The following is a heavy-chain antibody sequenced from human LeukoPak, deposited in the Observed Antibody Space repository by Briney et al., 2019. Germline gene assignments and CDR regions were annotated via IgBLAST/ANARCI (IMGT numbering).Heavy chain of an antibody. CDR2: TYYSGST. CDR1: GGSISSYY. CDR3: ARDVRYSYDYVNAFDI. D-gene: IGHD5-18*01. Sequence: TSETLSLTCTVSGGSISSYYWSWIRQPPGKGLEWIGYTYYSGSTNYNPSLKSRVTISVDTSKNQFSLKLSSVTAADTAVYYCARDVRYSYDYVNAFDIWDQGTMVTVSS. V-gene: IGHV4-59*01. J-gene: IGHJ3*02.